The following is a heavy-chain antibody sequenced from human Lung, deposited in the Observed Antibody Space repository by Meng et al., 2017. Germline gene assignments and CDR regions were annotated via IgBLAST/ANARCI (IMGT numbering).Heavy chain of an antibody. CDR3: ARGQKGYFDL. CDR2: IYNSGST. CDR1: GGSISSSNYY. J-gene: IGHJ2*01. Sequence: QVQLHESGPGLVTPSQTLSPTCTVSGGSISSSNYYWSWIRQPPGKGLEWSGHIYNSGSTYYNPSPKSRITISVDTSKNPFSLKLSSVTAADTAVYYCARGQKGYFDLWGRGTLVTVSS. V-gene: IGHV4-30-4*01.